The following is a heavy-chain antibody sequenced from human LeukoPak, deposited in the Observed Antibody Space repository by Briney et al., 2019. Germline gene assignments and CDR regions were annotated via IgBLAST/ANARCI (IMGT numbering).Heavy chain of an antibody. Sequence: ASVKVSCKASGGTFSSYAISWVRQAPGQGLEWMGGIIPIFGTANYAQKFQGRVTITTDESMSTAYMELSSLRSEDTAVYYCARDSGSYYVDWFDPWGQGTLVTVSS. CDR2: IIPIFGTA. CDR1: GGTFSSYA. V-gene: IGHV1-69*05. J-gene: IGHJ5*02. D-gene: IGHD1-26*01. CDR3: ARDSGSYYVDWFDP.